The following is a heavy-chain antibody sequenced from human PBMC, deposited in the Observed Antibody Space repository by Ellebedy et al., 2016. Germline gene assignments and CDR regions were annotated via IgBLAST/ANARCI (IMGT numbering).Heavy chain of an antibody. CDR3: ARGASGPAPRWGYDTLRYFDL. CDR2: INAGNGNT. Sequence: ASVKVSCKASGYTFTSYAMHWVRQAPGQRLEWMGWINAGNGNTKYSQKFQGRVTITRDTSASTAYMELSSLKSEDTAVYYCARGASGPAPRWGYDTLRYFDLWGRGTLVTVSS. D-gene: IGHD3-9*01. V-gene: IGHV1-3*01. J-gene: IGHJ2*01. CDR1: GYTFTSYA.